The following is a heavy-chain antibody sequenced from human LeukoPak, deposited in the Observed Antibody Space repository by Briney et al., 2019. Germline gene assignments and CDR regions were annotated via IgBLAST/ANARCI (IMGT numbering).Heavy chain of an antibody. Sequence: SETLSLTCIVSGGTISSSTYYWGGIRQPPGKGLEWIGSIYYSGSTSYNPSLKSRVTISVDTSKNQFSLKLDSVTAADTAVYYCARNASDSGTSYFDYWGQGTLVTVSS. CDR2: IYYSGST. CDR3: ARNASDSGTSYFDY. D-gene: IGHD1-26*01. J-gene: IGHJ4*02. V-gene: IGHV4-39*01. CDR1: GGTISSSTYY.